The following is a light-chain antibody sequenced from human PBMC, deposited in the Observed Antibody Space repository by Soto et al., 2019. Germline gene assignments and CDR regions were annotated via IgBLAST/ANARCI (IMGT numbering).Light chain of an antibody. CDR1: QSLLHSDGKTP. CDR3: MQSLQLPLT. Sequence: DVVMTQTPVSLSVSPGQPASISCKSSQSLLHSDGKTPLYWYLQRPGQPTQLLIYEVSYLFTGVPDRCSGSGSGTDFTLKISRVEADDVGVYYCMQSLQLPLTFGGGTKVDIK. J-gene: IGKJ4*01. CDR2: EVS. V-gene: IGKV2D-29*01.